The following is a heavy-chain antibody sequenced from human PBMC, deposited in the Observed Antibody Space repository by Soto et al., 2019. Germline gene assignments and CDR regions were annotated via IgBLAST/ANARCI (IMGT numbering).Heavy chain of an antibody. CDR1: GFTFSSYA. J-gene: IGHJ4*02. D-gene: IGHD1-26*01. CDR3: ARRGSGSDYDY. V-gene: IGHV3-23*01. Sequence: EVQLLESGGGLVQPGGSLRLSCAASGFTFSSYAMRWVRQAPVKGLEWVSAISGSGDSTYYADSVKGRFTISRDNSKNTLYLQMNSLRAAETAVYYCARRGSGSDYDYWGQGTLVTVSS. CDR2: ISGSGDST.